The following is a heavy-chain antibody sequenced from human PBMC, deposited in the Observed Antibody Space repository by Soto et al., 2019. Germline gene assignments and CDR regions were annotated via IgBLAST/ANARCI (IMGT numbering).Heavy chain of an antibody. V-gene: IGHV4-31*03. CDR2: LYYSAST. D-gene: IGHD6-6*01. CDR1: CGSISSGGYY. Sequence: PSETLSLTCPVSCGSISSGGYYWSWIREHPGKGLEWIGYLYYSASTYYHPSLKSRVTISVDTSKNQFSLKLSSVTAADTAVYYWARDIAARRDYYYGMDVWGQGTTVTVSS. J-gene: IGHJ6*02. CDR3: ARDIAARRDYYYGMDV.